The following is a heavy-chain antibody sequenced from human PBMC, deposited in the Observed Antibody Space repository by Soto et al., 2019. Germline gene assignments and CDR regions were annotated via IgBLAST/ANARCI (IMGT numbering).Heavy chain of an antibody. CDR2: ISSSGSTI. D-gene: IGHD4-17*01. V-gene: IGHV3-11*01. Sequence: PGGSLRLSCAASGFAFSDYYMSWIRQAPGKGLEWVSYISSSGSTIYYADSVKGRFSISRDNAKNSLYLQMISLRAEDTAMYYCAREVTTVTTVGAFDIWGQGTMVTVSS. J-gene: IGHJ3*02. CDR3: AREVTTVTTVGAFDI. CDR1: GFAFSDYY.